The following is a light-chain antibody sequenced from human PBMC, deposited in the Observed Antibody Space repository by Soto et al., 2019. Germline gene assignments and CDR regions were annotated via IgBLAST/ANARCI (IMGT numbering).Light chain of an antibody. Sequence: EIVLTQSPGTLSLSPGERATLSCRASQSVSSSYLAWYQQKPGRAPRLLIYGASSRATGIPDRFSGSGSGTDFPLTISRLDPEDFAVYYCQKYGSAWTFGQGTKVEI. J-gene: IGKJ1*01. CDR2: GAS. CDR3: QKYGSAWT. V-gene: IGKV3-20*01. CDR1: QSVSSSY.